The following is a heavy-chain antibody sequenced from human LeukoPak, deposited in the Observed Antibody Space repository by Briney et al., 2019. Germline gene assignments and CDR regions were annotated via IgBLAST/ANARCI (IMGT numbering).Heavy chain of an antibody. V-gene: IGHV3-30*02. CDR2: IRYDGINK. CDR3: AKPYYYDSSGYYTTG. J-gene: IGHJ4*02. D-gene: IGHD3-22*01. Sequence: PGGSLRLSCAASGFTFSTHGMHWVRQAPGKGLEWVASIRYDGINKYYADSVKGRFTISRDSFKNTLYLQMNSLRPEDTAVYYCAKPYYYDSSGYYTTGWGQGTLVTVSS. CDR1: GFTFSTHG.